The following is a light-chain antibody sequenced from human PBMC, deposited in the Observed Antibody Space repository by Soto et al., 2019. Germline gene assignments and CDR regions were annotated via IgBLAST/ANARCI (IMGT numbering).Light chain of an antibody. CDR2: AAS. CDR1: QAISSS. Sequence: DIQLTQSPSFLSASVGDRVTITCRASQAISSSLAWYQHNPGKAPKLLIYAASTLQNGVPSSFSGSGSGTEFTLTISSLQPEAFATYYCQHLNDYRYTFGQGNKVEIK. CDR3: QHLNDYRYT. V-gene: IGKV1-9*01. J-gene: IGKJ2*01.